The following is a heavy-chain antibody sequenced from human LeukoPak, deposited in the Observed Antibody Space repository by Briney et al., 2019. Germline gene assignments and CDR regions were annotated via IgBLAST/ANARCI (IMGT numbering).Heavy chain of an antibody. CDR2: ISYAGSNK. V-gene: IGHV3-30*04. CDR3: AREAGYYDSSGYHDY. J-gene: IGHJ4*02. D-gene: IGHD3-22*01. Sequence: HPGRSLRLSCAASGFTFSSYAMPWVRQAPGKGLGWVAVISYAGSNKYYADSVKGRFTISRDNSKNTLYLQMNSLRAEDTAVYYCAREAGYYDSSGYHDYWGQGTLVTVSS. CDR1: GFTFSSYA.